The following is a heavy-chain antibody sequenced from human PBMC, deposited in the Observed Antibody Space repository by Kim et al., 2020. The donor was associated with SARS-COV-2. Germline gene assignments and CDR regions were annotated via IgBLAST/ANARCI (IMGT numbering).Heavy chain of an antibody. V-gene: IGHV4-61*01. CDR1: GGSVSSSSYY. D-gene: IGHD1-26*01. CDR2: IYYSGST. Sequence: SETLSLTCTVSGGSVSSSSYYWSWIRQPPGKGLEWIGYIYYSGSTNYNPSLKSRVTISVDTSKNQFSLRLSSVTAADTAMYSCARDPYGAHAFDIWGQGT. CDR3: ARDPYGAHAFDI. J-gene: IGHJ3*02.